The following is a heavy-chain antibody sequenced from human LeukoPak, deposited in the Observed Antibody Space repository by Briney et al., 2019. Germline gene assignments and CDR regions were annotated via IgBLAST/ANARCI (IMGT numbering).Heavy chain of an antibody. J-gene: IGHJ4*02. CDR3: AREYGDFDY. CDR2: ISSSGST. Sequence: SETLSLTCTVSGGSISSYYWSWIRQPPGKGLEWIGRISSSGSTNYKSSLKSRVTMSIDTSKNLFSLKLNSVTAADTAVYYCAREYGDFDYWGQGTLVTVSS. V-gene: IGHV4-4*07. D-gene: IGHD3-10*01. CDR1: GGSISSYY.